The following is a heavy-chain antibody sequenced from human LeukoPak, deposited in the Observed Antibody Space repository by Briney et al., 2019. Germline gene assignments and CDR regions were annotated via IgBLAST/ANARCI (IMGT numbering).Heavy chain of an antibody. Sequence: SETLSLTCTVSGGSISSSSYYWGWIRQPPGKGLEWIGSIYYSGSTYYNPSLKSRVTISVDMSKNQFSLKLSSVTAADTAVYYCARARGVQHWDAFDIWGQGTMVTVSS. CDR1: GGSISSSSYY. CDR3: ARARGVQHWDAFDI. J-gene: IGHJ3*02. V-gene: IGHV4-39*07. D-gene: IGHD1-1*01. CDR2: IYYSGST.